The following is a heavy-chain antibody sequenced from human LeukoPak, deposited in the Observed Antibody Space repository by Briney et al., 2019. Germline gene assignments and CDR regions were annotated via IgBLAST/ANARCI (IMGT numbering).Heavy chain of an antibody. Sequence: PGGSLRLSCAASGFTFSSYAMSWVRQAPGKGLEWVSGVGGSGSYTFYADSVKGRFTISRDNSKNTLYLLMNSLRAEDTAVYYCSKDQDFWSGQKSRFDYWGQGTLVTVSS. V-gene: IGHV3-23*01. CDR1: GFTFSSYA. CDR3: SKDQDFWSGQKSRFDY. CDR2: VGGSGSYT. D-gene: IGHD3-3*01. J-gene: IGHJ4*02.